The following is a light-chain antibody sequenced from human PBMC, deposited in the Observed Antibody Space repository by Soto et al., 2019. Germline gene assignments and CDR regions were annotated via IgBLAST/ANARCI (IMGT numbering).Light chain of an antibody. Sequence: EIVLTQSPGTLSLSPGERATLSCRASQSVTNNYLAWYQQKPGQAPRLLIFGASSRATGIRDRFSGSGSGIDLPLSITRREPEDAAVYYCPQFYNPPPYTFGQGTRLEIK. V-gene: IGKV3-20*01. CDR1: QSVTNNY. J-gene: IGKJ2*01. CDR3: PQFYNPPPYT. CDR2: GAS.